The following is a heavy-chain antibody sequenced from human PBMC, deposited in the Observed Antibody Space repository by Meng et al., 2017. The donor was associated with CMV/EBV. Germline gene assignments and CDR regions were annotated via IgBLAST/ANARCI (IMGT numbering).Heavy chain of an antibody. Sequence: ASVKVSCKASGYTFTSYGISWVRQAPGQGLEWMGWISAYNGNTNYAQKLQGRVTMTTGTSTSTAYMELRSLRSDDTAVYYCARDESWEDFGVVIPLGYWGQGTLVTVSS. CDR2: ISAYNGNT. J-gene: IGHJ4*02. V-gene: IGHV1-18*01. D-gene: IGHD3-3*01. CDR3: ARDESWEDFGVVIPLGY. CDR1: GYTFTSYG.